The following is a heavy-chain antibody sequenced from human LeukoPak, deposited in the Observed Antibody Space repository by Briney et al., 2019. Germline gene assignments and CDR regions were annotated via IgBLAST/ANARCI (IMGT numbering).Heavy chain of an antibody. CDR3: ARDEYFGSTGSDAFDI. Sequence: GGSLRLSCAASGFTLGNYAMHWVRQAPGKGLEWVAVISNDGNDKYHADSVKGRFTISRDNPRSTLYLQMNSLRPEDTAVYYCARDEYFGSTGSDAFDIWGQGTMVTVSS. CDR2: ISNDGNDK. D-gene: IGHD3-22*01. J-gene: IGHJ3*02. CDR1: GFTLGNYA. V-gene: IGHV3-30-3*01.